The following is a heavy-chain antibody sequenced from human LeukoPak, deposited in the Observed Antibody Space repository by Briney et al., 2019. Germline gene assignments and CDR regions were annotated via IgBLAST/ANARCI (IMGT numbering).Heavy chain of an antibody. D-gene: IGHD1-26*01. CDR3: AAQWDTGEDPDVRLDY. Sequence: GGSLRLSCSASGFTFSHVWMAWVRQAPGRGLEWIGRSQTRLENEATYYAAAVKGRFIISRDDSKNTLYLEMNSLQAEDTADYYCAAQWDTGEDPDVRLDYWGQGSLVTVSS. J-gene: IGHJ4*02. CDR2: SQTRLENEAT. V-gene: IGHV3-15*01. CDR1: GFTFSHVW.